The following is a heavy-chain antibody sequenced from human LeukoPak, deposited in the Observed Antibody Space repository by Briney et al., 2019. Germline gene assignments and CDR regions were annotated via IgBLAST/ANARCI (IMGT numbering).Heavy chain of an antibody. D-gene: IGHD1-1*01. J-gene: IGHJ4*02. CDR1: GGSLGGYS. CDR3: AKWGIGNNWDIDDH. Sequence: SETLSLTCAVYGGSLGGYSWSWIRQPPGKGLEGIGEINHSGSTNYNPSLKSRVTISVDTSKNQFSLKLSSVTAADTAVYYCAKWGIGNNWDIDDHWGQGTLVTVSS. CDR2: INHSGST. V-gene: IGHV4-34*01.